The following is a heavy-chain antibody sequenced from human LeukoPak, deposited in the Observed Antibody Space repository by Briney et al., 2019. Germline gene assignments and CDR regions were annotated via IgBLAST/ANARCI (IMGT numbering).Heavy chain of an antibody. CDR2: ISSSSSYI. V-gene: IGHV3-21*01. CDR1: GLTFSSYS. CDR3: ARAYYDFWSGYSDY. D-gene: IGHD3-3*01. J-gene: IGHJ4*02. Sequence: SGGSLRLSCAASGLTFSSYSMNWVRQAPGKGLEWVSSISSSSSYIYYADSVKGRFTISRDNAKNSLYLQMNSLRAEDTAVYYCARAYYDFWSGYSDYWGQGTLVTVSS.